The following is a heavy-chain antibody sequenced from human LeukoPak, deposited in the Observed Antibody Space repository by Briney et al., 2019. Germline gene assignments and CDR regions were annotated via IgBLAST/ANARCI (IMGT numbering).Heavy chain of an antibody. CDR2: MNPNSGNT. CDR1: GYTFTSYD. D-gene: IGHD3-16*02. CDR3: ASGDDYDYVWGSYRYPLDAFDI. J-gene: IGHJ3*02. Sequence: VASVKVSCKASGYTFTSYDINWVRQATGQGLEWMGWMNPNSGNTGYAQKFQGRVTMTRDTSISTAYMELSRLRSDDTAVYYCASGDDYDYVWGSYRYPLDAFDIWGQGTMVTVSS. V-gene: IGHV1-8*01.